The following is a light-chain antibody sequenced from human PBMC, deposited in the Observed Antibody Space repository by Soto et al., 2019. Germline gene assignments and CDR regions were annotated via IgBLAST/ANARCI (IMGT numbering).Light chain of an antibody. Sequence: EIVMTQSPATLSVSPGERDTLSCRASRSVSSHLAWYQQKPGQAPRLLIYGASSRATGVLARFIASGSGTEFTLTISSLQSEDFAVYSCQQYNAWPPSITFGQGTRLEL. CDR1: RSVSSH. J-gene: IGKJ5*01. CDR3: QQYNAWPPSIT. CDR2: GAS. V-gene: IGKV3-15*01.